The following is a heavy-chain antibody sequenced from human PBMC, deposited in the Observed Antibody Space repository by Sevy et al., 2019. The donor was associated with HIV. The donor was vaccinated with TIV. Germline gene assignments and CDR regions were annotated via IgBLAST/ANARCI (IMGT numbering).Heavy chain of an antibody. Sequence: GGSLRLSCAASGFTFSSSAMHWVRQAPGKGLEYVSAISSNGGSTYYANSVKGRFTISRDNSKNTLYLQMGSLRAEDMAVYYCARVYSGSYYDAFDIWVQGTMVTVSS. D-gene: IGHD1-26*01. CDR2: ISSNGGST. CDR1: GFTFSSSA. J-gene: IGHJ3*02. V-gene: IGHV3-64*01. CDR3: ARVYSGSYYDAFDI.